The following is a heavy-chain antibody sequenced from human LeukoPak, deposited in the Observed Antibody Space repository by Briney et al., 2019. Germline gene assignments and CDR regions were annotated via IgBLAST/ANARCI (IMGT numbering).Heavy chain of an antibody. D-gene: IGHD2-15*01. CDR2: ISPNSGGT. CDR1: GYTFTGYY. V-gene: IGHV1-2*02. Sequence: GASVKVSCKASGYTFTGYYMHWVRQAPGQGLEWMGWISPNSGGTKYAQKFQGRVTMTRDTSISTAYMELSSLRSDDTAVYYCARAGGGSPFDYWGQGTLITVSS. J-gene: IGHJ4*02. CDR3: ARAGGGSPFDY.